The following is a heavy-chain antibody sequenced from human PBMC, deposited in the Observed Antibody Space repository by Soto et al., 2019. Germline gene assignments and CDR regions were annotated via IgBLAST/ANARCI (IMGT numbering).Heavy chain of an antibody. CDR2: ISGSGGST. CDR3: AKDYEPSSSWNAFDY. V-gene: IGHV3-23*01. J-gene: IGHJ4*02. CDR1: GFTFSSYA. Sequence: GGSLRLSCAASGFTFSSYAMSWVRQAPGKGLEWVSAISGSGGSTYYADSVKGRFTISRDNSKNTLYLQMNSLRAEDTAVYYCAKDYEPSSSWNAFDYWGQGTLVTVSS. D-gene: IGHD6-6*01.